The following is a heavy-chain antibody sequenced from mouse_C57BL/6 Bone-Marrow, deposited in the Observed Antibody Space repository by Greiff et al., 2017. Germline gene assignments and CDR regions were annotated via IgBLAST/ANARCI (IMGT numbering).Heavy chain of an antibody. V-gene: IGHV1-85*01. D-gene: IGHD1-1*01. Sequence: QVQLQQSGPELVKPGASVKLSCKASGYTFTSYDINWVKQRPGQGLEWIGWIYPRDGSTKYNEKFKGKATLTVDTSSSTAYMELHSLTSEDSAVYFCARAVVAYHWYFDVWGTGTTVTVSS. CDR3: ARAVVAYHWYFDV. CDR2: IYPRDGST. J-gene: IGHJ1*03. CDR1: GYTFTSYD.